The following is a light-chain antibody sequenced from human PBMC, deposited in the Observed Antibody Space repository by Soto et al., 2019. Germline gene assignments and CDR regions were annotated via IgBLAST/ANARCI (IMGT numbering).Light chain of an antibody. CDR3: LHYDASTVT. Sequence: EIVLTQSPGTLSLSPGARATLSCRASQRLSSSYLAWYQQKPGQAPRLLIYGASNRATDIPDRFSGSLSGTDFSLTITRLEPEDFAVYFCLHYDASTVTFGGGTRVEVK. J-gene: IGKJ4*01. V-gene: IGKV3-20*01. CDR2: GAS. CDR1: QRLSSSY.